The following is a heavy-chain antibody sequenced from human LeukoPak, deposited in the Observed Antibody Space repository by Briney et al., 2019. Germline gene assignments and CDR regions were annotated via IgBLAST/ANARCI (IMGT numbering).Heavy chain of an antibody. CDR3: ARGPTPTRYYDFWSGYDY. D-gene: IGHD3-3*01. V-gene: IGHV1-8*03. J-gene: IGHJ4*02. Sequence: GASVKVSCKASGYTFTSYDINWVRQATGQGLEWMGWMNPNSGNTGYAQKFQGRVTITRNTSIGTAYMELSSLRSKDTAVYCCARGPTPTRYYDFWSGYDYWGQGTLVTVCS. CDR1: GYTFTSYD. CDR2: MNPNSGNT.